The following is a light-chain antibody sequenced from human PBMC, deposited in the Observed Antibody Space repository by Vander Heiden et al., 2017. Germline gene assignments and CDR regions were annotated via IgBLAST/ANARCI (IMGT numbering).Light chain of an antibody. CDR1: SANIGSNN. V-gene: IGLV1-44*01. CDR3: AAWDDTVNGWV. J-gene: IGLJ3*02. Sequence: SVLTQPPSASGPPGQRVTISCSGSSANIGSNNVNWYQQFPGTAPKLLIYSNDQRPSGVPDRFSGSKSGTSASLAISGPQSEDEADYYCAAWDDTVNGWVFGGGTKLTDL. CDR2: SND.